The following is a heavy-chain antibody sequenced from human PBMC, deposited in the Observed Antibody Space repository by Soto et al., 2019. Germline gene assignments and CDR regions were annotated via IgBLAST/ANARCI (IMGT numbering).Heavy chain of an antibody. D-gene: IGHD3-10*01. J-gene: IGHJ4*02. Sequence: QVQLQESGPGLLKPSGTLSLTCAVSGGSISSSNWWSWVRQPQGKGLEWMGEIYPSGSTNYNPSLKSRVTIAVDNSKHQFALKLRSVTAADTAVYYWARHGKPPIMVRGVIDYWGQGTLATVSS. CDR3: ARHGKPPIMVRGVIDY. CDR2: IYPSGST. V-gene: IGHV4-4*02. CDR1: GGSISSSNW.